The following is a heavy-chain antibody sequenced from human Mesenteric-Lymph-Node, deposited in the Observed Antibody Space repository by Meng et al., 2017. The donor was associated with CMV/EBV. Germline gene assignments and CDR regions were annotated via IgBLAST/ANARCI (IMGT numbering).Heavy chain of an antibody. Sequence: SETLSLTCTVSGASISNYYWSWIRQPPGKGLEWIGYIYYSGSTIYNPSLKSRVTISVDTSRTQFSLRLSSVTAADTAVYYCAAAIPPYYYYGMDVWGQGTTVTVSS. CDR2: IYYSGST. J-gene: IGHJ6*02. CDR3: AAAIPPYYYYGMDV. V-gene: IGHV4-59*01. CDR1: GASISNYY. D-gene: IGHD2-21*02.